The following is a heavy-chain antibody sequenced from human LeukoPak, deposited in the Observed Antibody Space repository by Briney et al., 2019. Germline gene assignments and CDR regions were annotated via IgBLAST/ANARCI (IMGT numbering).Heavy chain of an antibody. CDR1: GFTFSSYG. CDR2: ISYDGSNT. V-gene: IGHV3-30*18. J-gene: IGHJ4*02. Sequence: GGSLRLSCAASGFTFSSYGMHWVRQGPGKGLEGVAIISYDGSNTYYADSVKGRFTISRDNSKNTLYLQMNSLRPEDTAVYYCAKDLGGIHYFDYWGQGTLVSVSS. CDR3: AKDLGGIHYFDY.